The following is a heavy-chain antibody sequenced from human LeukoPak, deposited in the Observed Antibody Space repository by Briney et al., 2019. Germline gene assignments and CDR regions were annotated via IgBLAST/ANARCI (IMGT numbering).Heavy chain of an antibody. V-gene: IGHV3-23*01. CDR1: GFTFSSYA. D-gene: IGHD2-2*01. Sequence: GGSLRLSCAASGFTFSSYAVSWVRQAPGKGLEWVSAISGSGGSTYYADSVRGRFTISRDNSKDTLYLQTNSLRAEDTAVYYCAKLESWWYCSTTSCYADYWGQGTLVTVSS. CDR3: AKLESWWYCSTTSCYADY. J-gene: IGHJ4*02. CDR2: ISGSGGST.